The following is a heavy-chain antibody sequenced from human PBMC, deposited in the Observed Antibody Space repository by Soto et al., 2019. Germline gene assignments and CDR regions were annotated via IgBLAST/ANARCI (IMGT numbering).Heavy chain of an antibody. CDR1: GGSISSSSYY. Sequence: SETLSLTCTVSGGSISSSSYYWGWIRQPPGKGFEWIGSIYYSGSTYYNPSLKSRVTISVDTSKNQFSLKLSSVTAADTAVYYCASGYYDFWSGYPDDYWGPGTLVTVSS. V-gene: IGHV4-39*01. CDR3: ASGYYDFWSGYPDDY. CDR2: IYYSGST. D-gene: IGHD3-3*01. J-gene: IGHJ4*02.